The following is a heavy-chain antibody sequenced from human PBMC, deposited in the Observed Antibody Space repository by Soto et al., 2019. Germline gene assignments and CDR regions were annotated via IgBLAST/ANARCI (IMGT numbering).Heavy chain of an antibody. CDR3: AKDPYIDTELITSGCYYYGLDV. D-gene: IGHD5-18*01. CDR2: IIPIFGTT. V-gene: IGHV1-69*13. J-gene: IGHJ6*02. CDR1: GGTFSSFA. Sequence: AASVKVSCKASGGTFSSFALSWVRQAPGQGLEWMGGIIPIFGTTNHAQRFQGRVTLTADESTSTAYMELSSLRSEDTAVYYCAKDPYIDTELITSGCYYYGLDVWGQGTTVTVSS.